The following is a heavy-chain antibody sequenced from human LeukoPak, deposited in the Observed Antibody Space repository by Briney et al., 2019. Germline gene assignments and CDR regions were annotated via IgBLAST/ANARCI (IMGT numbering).Heavy chain of an antibody. J-gene: IGHJ4*02. CDR1: GGSIRSYY. D-gene: IGHD1-1*01. Sequence: SETLSLTCTVSGGSIRSYYWSWIRQPPGKGLEWIGYIYYSGSTNYNPSLKSRVTISVDTSKNQFSLKLSSVTAADTAVYYCARDCGNWNDVHYFDYWGQGTLVTVSS. CDR2: IYYSGST. CDR3: ARDCGNWNDVHYFDY. V-gene: IGHV4-59*12.